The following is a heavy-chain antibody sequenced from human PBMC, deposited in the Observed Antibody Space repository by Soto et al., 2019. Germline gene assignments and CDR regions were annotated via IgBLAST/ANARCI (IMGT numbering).Heavy chain of an antibody. Sequence: QVQLVESGGGVVQPGRSLRLSCAASGFTFSDYGMHWVRQAPGKGLEWVAMIWYDGSNENYADSVKGRFTISRDNAKSTLYLQMNSLRAEDTAVYYCAREGRFLEWSGSYGMDVWGQGTTVTVSS. J-gene: IGHJ6*02. D-gene: IGHD3-3*01. CDR1: GFTFSDYG. CDR2: IWYDGSNE. CDR3: AREGRFLEWSGSYGMDV. V-gene: IGHV3-33*01.